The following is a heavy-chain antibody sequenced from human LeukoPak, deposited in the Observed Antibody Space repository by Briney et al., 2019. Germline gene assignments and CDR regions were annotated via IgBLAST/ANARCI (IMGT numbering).Heavy chain of an antibody. J-gene: IGHJ3*02. Sequence: GESLKISCKGSGYSFTSYWIGWVRQMPGKGLEWMGIIYPGDSDTRYSPSFQGQVTISADKSISTAYLQWSSLKASDTAMYYCATILTYYYGSGSYNPGQAFDIWGQGTMVTVSS. V-gene: IGHV5-51*01. CDR2: IYPGDSDT. CDR3: ATILTYYYGSGSYNPGQAFDI. D-gene: IGHD3-10*01. CDR1: GYSFTSYW.